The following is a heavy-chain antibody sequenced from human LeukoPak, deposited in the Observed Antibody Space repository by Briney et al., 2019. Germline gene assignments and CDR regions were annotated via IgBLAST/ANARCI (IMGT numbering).Heavy chain of an antibody. CDR1: GFTFSSYS. Sequence: GGSLRLSCAASGFTFSSYSMNWVRQAPGKGLEWVSAITATSSSTYDADSVQGRFTISRDNSKNTLLLQMNSLRPEGTAIYYCAKLFDSGTYNNFFHYWGQGTLVTVSS. J-gene: IGHJ4*02. D-gene: IGHD3-10*01. CDR3: AKLFDSGTYNNFFHY. CDR2: ITATSSST. V-gene: IGHV3-23*01.